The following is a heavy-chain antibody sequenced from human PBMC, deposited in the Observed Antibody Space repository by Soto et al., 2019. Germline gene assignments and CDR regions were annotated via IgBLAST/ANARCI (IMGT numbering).Heavy chain of an antibody. CDR3: ARDGSLAFGGGDCYSSSPFDY. J-gene: IGHJ4*02. V-gene: IGHV3-21*01. Sequence: WGSLRLSCAASGFTFSSYSMNWFRQAPGKGLEWVSSISSSSSYIYYADSVKGRFTISRDNAKNSLYLQMNSLRAEDTAVYYCARDGSLAFGGGDCYSSSPFDYCGKGTLVTVPS. CDR1: GFTFSSYS. D-gene: IGHD2-21*02. CDR2: ISSSSSYI.